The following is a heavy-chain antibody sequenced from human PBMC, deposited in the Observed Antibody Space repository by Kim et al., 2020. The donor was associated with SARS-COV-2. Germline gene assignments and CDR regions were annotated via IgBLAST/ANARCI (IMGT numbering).Heavy chain of an antibody. CDR2: IIPIFGTA. D-gene: IGHD6-19*01. Sequence: SVKVSCKASGGTFSSYAISWVRQAPGQGLEWMGGIIPIFGTANYAQKFQGRVTITADESTSTAYMELSSLRSEDTAVYYCARVTVSGWYGRRNWFDPWGQGTLVTVSS. CDR3: ARVTVSGWYGRRNWFDP. V-gene: IGHV1-69*13. J-gene: IGHJ5*02. CDR1: GGTFSSYA.